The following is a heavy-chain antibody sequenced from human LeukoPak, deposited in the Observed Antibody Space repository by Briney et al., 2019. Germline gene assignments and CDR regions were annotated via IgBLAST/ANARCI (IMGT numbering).Heavy chain of an antibody. CDR2: ISYDGSNK. D-gene: IGHD3-16*01. J-gene: IGHJ4*02. CDR1: GFTFSSYA. Sequence: GGSLRLSCAASGFTFSSYAMHWVRQAPGKGLEWVAVISYDGSNKYYADSVKGRFTISRDNSKNTLYLQMNSLRAEDTAVYYCARDPPSRGTRYFDYWGQGTLVTVSS. V-gene: IGHV3-30*04. CDR3: ARDPPSRGTRYFDY.